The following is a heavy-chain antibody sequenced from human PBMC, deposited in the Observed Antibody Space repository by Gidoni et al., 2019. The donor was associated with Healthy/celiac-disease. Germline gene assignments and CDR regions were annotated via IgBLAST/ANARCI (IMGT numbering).Heavy chain of an antibody. CDR1: GFNFSSYA. CDR3: ARDLGGATLIAAAGTFYYYGMDV. D-gene: IGHD6-13*01. CDR2: ISYDGSNK. Sequence: QVQLVESGGGVVQPGRSLRLSCAASGFNFSSYAMHWVRQAPGKGREWVAVISYDGSNKYYADSVKGRFTISRDNSKNTLYLQMNSLRAEDTAVYYCARDLGGATLIAAAGTFYYYGMDVWGQGTTVTVSS. V-gene: IGHV3-30*04. J-gene: IGHJ6*02.